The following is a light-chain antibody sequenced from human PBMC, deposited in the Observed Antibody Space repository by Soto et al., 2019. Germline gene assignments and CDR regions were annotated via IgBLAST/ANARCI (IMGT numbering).Light chain of an antibody. CDR2: GAS. J-gene: IGKJ1*01. CDR1: QSVTTNY. CDR3: HHYGNSPPWT. V-gene: IGKV3-20*01. Sequence: EIVLTQSPGTLSLSPGERGTLSCRASQSVTTNYLAWYQQRPGQAPRLLIYGASNRATGIPARFGGSGSGTDYTLTISRLETEDIAADYCHHYGNSPPWTCGQGTKVEV.